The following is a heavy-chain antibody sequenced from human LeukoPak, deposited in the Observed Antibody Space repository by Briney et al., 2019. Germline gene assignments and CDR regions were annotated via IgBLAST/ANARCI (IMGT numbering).Heavy chain of an antibody. CDR3: ARGAQWLPHFDY. Sequence: ASVKVSCKASGYTFTGYYMHWVRQAPGQGLEWMGWINPNSDGTNYAQKFQGWVTMTRDTSISTAYMELSRLRSDDTAVYYCARGAQWLPHFDYWGQGTLVTVSS. D-gene: IGHD6-19*01. V-gene: IGHV1-2*04. CDR2: INPNSDGT. CDR1: GYTFTGYY. J-gene: IGHJ4*02.